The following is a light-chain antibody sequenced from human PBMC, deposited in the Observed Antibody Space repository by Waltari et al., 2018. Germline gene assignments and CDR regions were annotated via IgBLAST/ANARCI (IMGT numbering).Light chain of an antibody. CDR3: QQSYTTPRT. CDR1: QSIGTY. V-gene: IGKV1-39*01. J-gene: IGKJ1*01. CDR2: AAS. Sequence: DIHMTQSPSSLSAPVGGNVTVTCRASQSIGTYLNWYQHNPGRAPELLIYAASTLQGGVPSRFSGSGSETHFTLAISSLQREDFATYYCQQSYTTPRTFGQGTKVEIK.